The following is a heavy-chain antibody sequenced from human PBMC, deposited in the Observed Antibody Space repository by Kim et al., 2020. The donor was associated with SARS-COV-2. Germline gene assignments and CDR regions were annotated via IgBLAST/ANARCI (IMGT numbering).Heavy chain of an antibody. J-gene: IGHJ3*02. CDR1: GGSISSYY. V-gene: IGHV4-59*13. CDR3: ARGYYDFWSGYSSHDAFDI. CDR2: IYYSGST. Sequence: SETLSLTCTVSGGSISSYYWSWIRQPPGKGLEWIGYIYYSGSTNYNPSLKSRVTISVDTSKNQFSLKLSSVTAVDTAVYYCARGYYDFWSGYSSHDAFDIWGQGTMVTVSS. D-gene: IGHD3-3*01.